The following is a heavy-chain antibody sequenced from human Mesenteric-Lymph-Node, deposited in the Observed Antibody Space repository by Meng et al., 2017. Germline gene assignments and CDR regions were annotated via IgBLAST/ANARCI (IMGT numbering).Heavy chain of an antibody. CDR3: TWELLGDAFDI. V-gene: IGHV1-3*04. CDR2: ISTGNGNT. Sequence: ASVKVSCKASGYTFTTYAVQWVRQAPGQRLEWMGWISTGNGNTKYSQKFQGRVTITRDTSATTAYMDLGSLRSEDTAVYYCTWELLGDAFDIWGQGTMVTVSS. CDR1: GYTFTTYA. D-gene: IGHD1-26*01. J-gene: IGHJ3*02.